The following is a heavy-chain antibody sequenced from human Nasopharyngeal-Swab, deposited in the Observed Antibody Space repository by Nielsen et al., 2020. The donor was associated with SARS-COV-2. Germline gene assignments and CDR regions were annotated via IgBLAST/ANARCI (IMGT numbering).Heavy chain of an antibody. D-gene: IGHD1-26*01. V-gene: IGHV3-33*01. CDR3: ARDGAPGDSGSYYGMDV. J-gene: IGHJ6*02. CDR1: GFTFSSYG. Sequence: GESLKISCAASGFTFSSYGMHWVRQAPGKGLEWVAVIWYDGRNKYYADSVKGRFTISRANSKNTLYLQMNSLRAEDTAVYYCARDGAPGDSGSYYGMDVWGQGTTVTVSS. CDR2: IWYDGRNK.